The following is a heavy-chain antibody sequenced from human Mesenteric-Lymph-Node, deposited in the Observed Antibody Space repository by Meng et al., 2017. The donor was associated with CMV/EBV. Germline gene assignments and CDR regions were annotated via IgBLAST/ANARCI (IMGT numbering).Heavy chain of an antibody. V-gene: IGHV3-7*01. CDR3: ARVSFDYYDSSGFGY. CDR2: IRRDGGDK. CDR1: GFTFSNYW. Sequence: GESLKISCAASGFTFSNYWMSWLRQTPGKGLEWVANIRRDGGDKYYVDSVKGRFTISRDNAENSLYLHINSLRVEDTAVYYCARVSFDYYDSSGFGYWGQGTQVTVSS. J-gene: IGHJ4*02. D-gene: IGHD3-22*01.